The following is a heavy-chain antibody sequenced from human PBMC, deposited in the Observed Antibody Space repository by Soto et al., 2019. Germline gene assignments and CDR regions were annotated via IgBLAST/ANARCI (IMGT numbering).Heavy chain of an antibody. J-gene: IGHJ6*02. D-gene: IGHD6-13*01. CDR1: GGSISSYY. Sequence: PSETLSLTCTVSGGSISSYYWSWIRQPPGKGLEWIGYIYYSGSTNYNPSLKSRVTISVDTSKNQFSLKLSSVTAADTAVYYCARGGWGIAAAEAGYSYYYYGVDYRGQGITVTVSS. CDR2: IYYSGST. V-gene: IGHV4-59*01. CDR3: ARGGWGIAAAEAGYSYYYYGVDY.